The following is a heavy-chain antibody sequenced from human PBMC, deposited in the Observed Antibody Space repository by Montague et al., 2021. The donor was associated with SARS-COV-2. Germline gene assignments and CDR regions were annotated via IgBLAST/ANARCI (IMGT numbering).Heavy chain of an antibody. Sequence: SETRSLTCTVTGGPSSGSSDYWGWIRQSPGKGLEWIASVDYSGNTYYSPSLKSRLTISVDTSKNQFSLKLNSVTAADTALYYCARREYSYGWGDWGQGTLVTVSS. CDR2: VDYSGNT. D-gene: IGHD5-18*01. J-gene: IGHJ4*02. CDR1: GGPSSGSSDY. CDR3: ARREYSYGWGD. V-gene: IGHV4-39*01.